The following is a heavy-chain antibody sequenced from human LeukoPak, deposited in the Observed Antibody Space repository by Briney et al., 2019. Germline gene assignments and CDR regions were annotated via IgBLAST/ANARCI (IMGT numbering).Heavy chain of an antibody. CDR1: GGTFSSYA. V-gene: IGHV1-69*06. CDR2: IIPIFGTA. Sequence: GASVKVSCKASGGTFSSYAISWVRQAPGQGLEWMGGIIPIFGTANYAQKFQGRVTITADKSTSTAYMELSSLRSEDTAVYFCAKHRVSPYGLDAFDIWGQGTMVTVSS. J-gene: IGHJ3*02. CDR3: AKHRVSPYGLDAFDI. D-gene: IGHD4-17*01.